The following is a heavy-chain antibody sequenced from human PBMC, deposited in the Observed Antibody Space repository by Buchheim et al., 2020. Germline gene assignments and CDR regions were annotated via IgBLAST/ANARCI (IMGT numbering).Heavy chain of an antibody. CDR3: ARERYSGYDYSSPFLGNYYGMDV. CDR2: TRNKANSYTT. D-gene: IGHD5-12*01. V-gene: IGHV3-72*01. J-gene: IGHJ6*02. Sequence: VQLVESGGGLVQPGGSLRLSCAASGFTFSDHYMDWVRQAPGKGLEWVGRTRNKANSYTTEYAASVKGRFTISRDDSKNSLYLQMNSLKTEDTAVYYCARERYSGYDYSSPFLGNYYGMDVWGQGTT. CDR1: GFTFSDHY.